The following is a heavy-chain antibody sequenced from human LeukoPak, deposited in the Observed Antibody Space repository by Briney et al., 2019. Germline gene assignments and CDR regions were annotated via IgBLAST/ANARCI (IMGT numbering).Heavy chain of an antibody. CDR3: ATEYSGYDFDS. J-gene: IGHJ4*02. D-gene: IGHD5-12*01. V-gene: IGHV3-23*01. CDR1: GFTLRSYD. CDR2: TSGSGVNS. Sequence: GGSLGLSSPASGFTLRSYDMRCVRQAPGKGLEWDPATSGSGVNSYYADSVRGRSTLTRDTSQNTLYLQMDSLRYEDTALSYCATEYSGYDFDSWGQGTLVTVSS.